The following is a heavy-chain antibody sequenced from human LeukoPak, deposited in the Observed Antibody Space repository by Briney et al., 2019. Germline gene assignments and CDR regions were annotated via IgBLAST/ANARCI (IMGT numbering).Heavy chain of an antibody. Sequence: ASVKVSCKASGYTFTGYYMHWVRQAPGQGLEWMGWINPNSGGTNYAQKFQGRVTMTRDTSISTAYMELSRLRADDTAVYYCARGVYGYGFLDYWGQGTLVTVSS. CDR2: INPNSGGT. J-gene: IGHJ4*02. CDR3: ARGVYGYGFLDY. D-gene: IGHD5-18*01. V-gene: IGHV1-2*02. CDR1: GYTFTGYY.